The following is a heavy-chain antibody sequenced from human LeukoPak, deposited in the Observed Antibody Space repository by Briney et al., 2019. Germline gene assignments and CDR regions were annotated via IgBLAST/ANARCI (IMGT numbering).Heavy chain of an antibody. CDR2: VYSAGGT. V-gene: IGHV3-66*01. Sequence: GTLRLSCAPLGFTVSSNYMSWVRQAPGKGLEWVSVVYSAGGTYYADSVKGRFTISRDNSKNTVYLQMNNLRVEDTAMYYCARDPVWKYQRPGPKAFDLWGQGTMVAVSS. J-gene: IGHJ3*01. D-gene: IGHD2-2*01. CDR3: ARDPVWKYQRPGPKAFDL. CDR1: GFTVSSNY.